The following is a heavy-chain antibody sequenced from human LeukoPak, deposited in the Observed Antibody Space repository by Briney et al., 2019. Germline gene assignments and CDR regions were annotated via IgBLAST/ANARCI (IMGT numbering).Heavy chain of an antibody. CDR2: INSDGSST. J-gene: IGHJ4*01. V-gene: IGHV3-74*01. CDR3: ARDLRSPSDTNIAIDY. Sequence: GGSLRLSCAASGFTFSSYWMHWVRQTPGKGLVWVSRINSDGSSTVSADSVKGRFTISRDNAMNTLYLQMNSLRAEDTAVYYCARDLRSPSDTNIAIDYRGHGTLVTVSS. CDR1: GFTFSSYW.